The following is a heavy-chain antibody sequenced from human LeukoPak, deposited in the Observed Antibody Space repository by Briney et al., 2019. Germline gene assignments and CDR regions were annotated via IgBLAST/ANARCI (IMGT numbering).Heavy chain of an antibody. CDR2: INHSGST. CDR1: GGSFSGYY. V-gene: IGHV4-34*01. J-gene: IGHJ4*02. D-gene: IGHD3-10*01. Sequence: SETLSLTCAVYGGSFSGYYWSWIRQAPGKGLEWIGEINHSGSTNYNPSLKSRVTISVDTSKNQFSLKLSSVTAADTAVYYCARSVVRGVINYWGQGTLVTVSS. CDR3: ARSVVRGVINY.